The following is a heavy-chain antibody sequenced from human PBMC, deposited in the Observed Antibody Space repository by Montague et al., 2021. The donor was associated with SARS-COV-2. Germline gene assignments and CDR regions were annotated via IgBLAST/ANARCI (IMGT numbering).Heavy chain of an antibody. CDR1: GGSLSGYY. J-gene: IGHJ5*02. CDR3: ARGADYDFWSGYLRYKWFDP. D-gene: IGHD3-3*01. Sequence: SETLSLTCAVNGGSLSGYYWAWIRQTPGKGLEWIGEINHSGNTNYNPSLKSRLTISVDTSKKQFSLKLSSVTTADTAVYYCARGADYDFWSGYLRYKWFDPWGLGTPVTVSS. V-gene: IGHV4-34*01. CDR2: INHSGNT.